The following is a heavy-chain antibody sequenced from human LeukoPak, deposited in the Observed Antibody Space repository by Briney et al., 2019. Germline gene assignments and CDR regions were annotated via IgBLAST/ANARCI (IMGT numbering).Heavy chain of an antibody. CDR3: ARESGSVTSEVDFDY. V-gene: IGHV3-30*03. CDR1: GFTFSGYW. CDR2: ISYDGSNK. Sequence: PGGSLRLSCAASGFTFSGYWMTWVRQAPGKGLEWAAVISYDGSNKYYADSVKGRFTISRDNAKNSLYLQMNSLRAEDTAVYYCARESGSVTSEVDFDYWGQGTLVTVSS. J-gene: IGHJ4*02. D-gene: IGHD4-17*01.